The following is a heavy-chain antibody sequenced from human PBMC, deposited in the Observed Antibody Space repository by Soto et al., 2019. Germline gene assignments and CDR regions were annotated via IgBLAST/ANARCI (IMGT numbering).Heavy chain of an antibody. D-gene: IGHD3-16*01. CDR2: ISYDGSNK. CDR3: AKDQGETGALGWYFDL. Sequence: QVQLVESGGGVVQPGRSLRLSCAASGFTFSSYGMHWVRQAPGKGLEWVAVISYDGSNKYYADSVKGRFTIYRDNSKNTLDLEMNSQRAEDTAVYYCAKDQGETGALGWYFDLLGLGTLVTVSS. CDR1: GFTFSSYG. V-gene: IGHV3-30*18. J-gene: IGHJ2*01.